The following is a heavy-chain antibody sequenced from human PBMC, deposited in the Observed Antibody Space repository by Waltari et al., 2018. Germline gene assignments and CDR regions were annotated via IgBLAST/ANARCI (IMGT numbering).Heavy chain of an antibody. D-gene: IGHD3-10*01. CDR2: IIPIFGTA. J-gene: IGHJ4*02. CDR1: GGPFSSYD. V-gene: IGHV1-69*05. Sequence: QVQLVQSGAEVKKPGSSVKVSCTASGGPFSSYDISRGRQAPGQGLECMGGIIPIFGTANYAQKFQGRVTITTDESTSTAYMELSSLRSEDTAVYYCAIYYGSGSYWIDYWGQGTLVTVSS. CDR3: AIYYGSGSYWIDY.